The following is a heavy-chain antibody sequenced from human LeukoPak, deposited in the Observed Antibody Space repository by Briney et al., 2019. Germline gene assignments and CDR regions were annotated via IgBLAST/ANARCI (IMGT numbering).Heavy chain of an antibody. D-gene: IGHD6-19*01. J-gene: IGHJ4*02. CDR3: ARQGTYSSAIGMGY. Sequence: ASVKVSCKASGYTFNNHYMYWVRQAPGQGLEWMGVINPSGGSTSYAQKFQGRVTMTRDTSTRTVYMEVDSLRSEDTAVYYCARQGTYSSAIGMGYWGQGTLVTVSS. V-gene: IGHV1-46*02. CDR1: GYTFNNHY. CDR2: INPSGGST.